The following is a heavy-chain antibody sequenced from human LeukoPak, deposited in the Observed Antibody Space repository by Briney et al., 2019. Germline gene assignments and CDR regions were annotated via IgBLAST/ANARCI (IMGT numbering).Heavy chain of an antibody. CDR3: AKDLGYSSSWFYYYYYMDV. CDR2: IRCDGGNE. V-gene: IGHV3-30*02. J-gene: IGHJ6*03. D-gene: IGHD6-13*01. Sequence: GGSLRLSCVASGFTFSNFGMRWVSQAPGKGLEWVAFIRCDGGNEYYAESVKGRFTISRDNSKNTLYRQMNSLRAEDTDVCYCAKDLGYSSSWFYYYYYMDVWGKGTTVTVSS. CDR1: GFTFSNFG.